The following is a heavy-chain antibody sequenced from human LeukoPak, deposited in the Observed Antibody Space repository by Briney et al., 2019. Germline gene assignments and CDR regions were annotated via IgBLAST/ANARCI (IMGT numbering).Heavy chain of an antibody. J-gene: IGHJ4*02. D-gene: IGHD3-22*01. Sequence: ASVKVSCKASGYTFTGYYMPWVRQGPGQGLGWMGLINPNSGGTNYEQKYQGRVTMTRDTSISTAYMELSRLISDDTAVYYCARDQRPLYDSSGYDFDYLGQGTLVTVSS. V-gene: IGHV1-2*02. CDR1: GYTFTGYY. CDR2: INPNSGGT. CDR3: ARDQRPLYDSSGYDFDY.